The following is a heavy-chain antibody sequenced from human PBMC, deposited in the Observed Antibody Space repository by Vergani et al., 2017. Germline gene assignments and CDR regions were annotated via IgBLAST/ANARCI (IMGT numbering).Heavy chain of an antibody. Sequence: EVQLVESGGGVVRPGGSLRLSCAASGFTFDDYGMSWVRQAPGKGLEWVSGINWNGGGTGYADSVKGRFTISRDNAKNSLYLQMNSLRAEDTAMYFCARGLWDCTHIRCSPPSYWGQGTQVTVSS. CDR3: ARGLWDCTHIRCSPPSY. V-gene: IGHV3-20*04. D-gene: IGHD2-8*01. CDR2: INWNGGGT. J-gene: IGHJ4*02. CDR1: GFTFDDYG.